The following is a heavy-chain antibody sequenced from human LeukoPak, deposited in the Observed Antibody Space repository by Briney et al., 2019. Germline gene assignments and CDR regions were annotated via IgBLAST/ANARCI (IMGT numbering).Heavy chain of an antibody. CDR3: ANDPGSSGSSGPPDY. V-gene: IGHV3-23*01. Sequence: GGSLRLSCAASGFTFSSYAMSWVRQAPGKGLEWVSAISGSGGSTYYADSVKGRFTISRYNSKNTLYLQMNSLRAEDTAVYYCANDPGSSGSSGPPDYWGQGTLVTVSS. J-gene: IGHJ4*02. CDR2: ISGSGGST. D-gene: IGHD3-22*01. CDR1: GFTFSSYA.